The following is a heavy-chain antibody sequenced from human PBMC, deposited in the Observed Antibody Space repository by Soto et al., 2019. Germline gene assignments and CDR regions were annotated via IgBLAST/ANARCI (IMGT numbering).Heavy chain of an antibody. Sequence: ASVKVSCKASGYTFTYCSLHWLQQAPGQGLEWMGWISAYNGNTNYAQKLQGRVTMTTDTSTSTAYMELRSLRSDDTAVYYCARDAAVGLFDYWGQGTLVTVSS. J-gene: IGHJ4*02. CDR2: ISAYNGNT. CDR3: ARDAAVGLFDY. V-gene: IGHV1-18*04. D-gene: IGHD1-26*01. CDR1: GYTFTYCS.